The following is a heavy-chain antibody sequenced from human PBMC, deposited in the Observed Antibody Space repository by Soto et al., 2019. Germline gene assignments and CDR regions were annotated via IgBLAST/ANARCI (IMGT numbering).Heavy chain of an antibody. CDR1: GGTFSSYA. CDR3: ARERSIAARPGKPDV. J-gene: IGHJ6*02. CDR2: IIPIFGTA. Sequence: QVQLVQSGAEVKKPGSSVKVSCKASGGTFSSYAISWVRQAPGQGLEWMGGIIPIFGTANYAQKVQGRVTITADESTSTAYMGLSSLRSEDTAVYYCARERSIAARPGKPDVWGQGTTVTVAS. D-gene: IGHD6-6*01. V-gene: IGHV1-69*01.